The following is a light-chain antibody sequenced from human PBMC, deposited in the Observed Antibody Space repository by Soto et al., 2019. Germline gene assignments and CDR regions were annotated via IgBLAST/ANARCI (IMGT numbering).Light chain of an antibody. CDR1: GSNIGSNS. Sequence: QPVLTQPPSVSAAPGQTVTISCSGSGSNIGSNSVSWYQQVPGTAPKLLLYDNNKRPSGIPDRFFGSKSGTSATLGIAGLQTADEADYYCGTWESYLSVGVFGGGTQLTVL. V-gene: IGLV1-51*01. J-gene: IGLJ3*02. CDR3: GTWESYLSVGV. CDR2: DNN.